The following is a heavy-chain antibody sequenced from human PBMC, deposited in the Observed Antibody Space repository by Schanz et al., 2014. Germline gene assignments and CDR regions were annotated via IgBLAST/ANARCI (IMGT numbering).Heavy chain of an antibody. CDR2: IIPSLGLA. J-gene: IGHJ4*02. V-gene: IGHV1-69*08. D-gene: IGHD2-21*01. CDR3: ARDRLECGAECYSVEVFEI. Sequence: QVQLVQSGAEVKKPGSSMKVSCKASGGTFSSDTFSWVRQAPGQGLEWMGRIIPSLGLAKYEQKFQDKVTITADTSTTTAYMELSGLRSEDTAVYYCARDRLECGAECYSVEVFEIWGQGTLVIVSS. CDR1: GGTFSSDT.